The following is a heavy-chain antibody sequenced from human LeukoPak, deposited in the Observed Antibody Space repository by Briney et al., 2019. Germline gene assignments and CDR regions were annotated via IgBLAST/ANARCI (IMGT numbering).Heavy chain of an antibody. CDR3: AKSNGYGLVDI. CDR2: IFYSGST. CDR1: GYSISSGYY. D-gene: IGHD3-10*01. J-gene: IGHJ3*02. Sequence: SETLSLTCTVSGYSISSGYYWGWIRQPPGQGLEWIGNIFYSGSTYYSPSLRSRVTISLDTSRNQFSLKLNSVTAADTAVYYCAKSNGYGLVDIWGQGTMVTVSS. V-gene: IGHV4-38-2*02.